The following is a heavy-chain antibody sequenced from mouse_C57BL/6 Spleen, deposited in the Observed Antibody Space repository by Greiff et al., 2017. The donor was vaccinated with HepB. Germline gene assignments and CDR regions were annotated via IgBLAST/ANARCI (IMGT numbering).Heavy chain of an antibody. J-gene: IGHJ4*01. D-gene: IGHD2-4*01. CDR3: ARSLDYDYDVGAMDY. Sequence: EVQLQESGPELVKPGASVKISCKASGYSFTDYNMNWVKQSNGKSLEWIGVINPNYGTTSYNQKFKGKATLTVDHSSRTAYMQLNSLTSEDSAVYYCARSLDYDYDVGAMDYWGQGTSVTVSS. CDR1: GYSFTDYN. V-gene: IGHV1-39*01. CDR2: INPNYGTT.